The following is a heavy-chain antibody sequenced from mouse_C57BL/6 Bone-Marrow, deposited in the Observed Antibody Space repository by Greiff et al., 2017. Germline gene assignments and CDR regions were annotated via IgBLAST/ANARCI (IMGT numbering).Heavy chain of an antibody. D-gene: IGHD3-1*01. CDR1: GYTFTSYW. J-gene: IGHJ2*01. V-gene: IGHV1-72*01. CDR2: IDPNSGGT. Sequence: VKLQESGPVLVKPGPSVKISCKASGYTFTSYWMHWVKQRPGRGLEWIGRIDPNSGGTKYNEKFKSKATLTVDKPSSTAYMQLSSLTSEDSAVYYCAEGTDGEYWGQGTTLTVSS. CDR3: AEGTDGEY.